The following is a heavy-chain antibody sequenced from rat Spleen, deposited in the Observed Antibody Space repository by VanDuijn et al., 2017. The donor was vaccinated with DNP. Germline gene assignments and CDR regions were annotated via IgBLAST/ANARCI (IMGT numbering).Heavy chain of an antibody. V-gene: IGHV5-22*01. D-gene: IGHD1-9*01. J-gene: IGHJ2*01. CDR2: ISYDGGST. CDR1: GFTFSDYY. Sequence: EVQLVESGGGLVQPGRSLKLSCAASGFTFSDYYMAWVRQAPTKGLEWVAYISYDGGSTYYGDSVKGRFTISRDNAKSTLYLQINSLRSEDMATYYCASSHTTGITFDYWGQGVMVTVSS. CDR3: ASSHTTGITFDY.